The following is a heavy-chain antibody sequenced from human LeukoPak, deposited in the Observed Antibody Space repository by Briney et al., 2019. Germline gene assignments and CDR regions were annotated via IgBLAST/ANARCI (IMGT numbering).Heavy chain of an antibody. V-gene: IGHV4-59*08. CDR2: SYYSGIT. Sequence: SETLSLTCTVSGGSISSYYWSWIRQPPGKGLEWIGYSYYSGITSYNPSLKSRVTISVDTSKNQFSLRLSSVTAADTAVYYCARVDWTTDSWGQGTLVTVSS. J-gene: IGHJ4*02. CDR3: ARVDWTTDS. D-gene: IGHD3-9*01. CDR1: GGSISSYY.